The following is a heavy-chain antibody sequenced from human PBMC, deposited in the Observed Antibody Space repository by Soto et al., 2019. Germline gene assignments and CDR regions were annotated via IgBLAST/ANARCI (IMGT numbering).Heavy chain of an antibody. CDR3: ARGLGFGEFHDAFDI. CDR1: GGSISSGDYY. J-gene: IGHJ3*02. D-gene: IGHD3-10*01. V-gene: IGHV4-30-4*01. CDR2: IYYSGST. Sequence: SETLSLTCTVSGGSISSGDYYWSWIRQPPGKGLEWIGYIYYSGSTYYNPSLKSRVTISVDTSKNQFSLKLSSVTAADTAVYYCARGLGFGEFHDAFDIWGQGTMVTVSS.